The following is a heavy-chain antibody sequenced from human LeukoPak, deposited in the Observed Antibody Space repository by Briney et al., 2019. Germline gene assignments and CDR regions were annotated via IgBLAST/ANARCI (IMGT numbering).Heavy chain of an antibody. V-gene: IGHV3-66*01. CDR3: AKDKNIVVVVAANLDY. Sequence: PGGSLRLSCAASGFTVSSNYMSWVRQAPGKGLEWVSVIYSGGSTYYADSVKGRFTISRDNSKNTLYLQMNSLRAEDTAVYYCAKDKNIVVVVAANLDYWGQGTLVTVSS. CDR1: GFTVSSNY. J-gene: IGHJ4*02. CDR2: IYSGGST. D-gene: IGHD2-15*01.